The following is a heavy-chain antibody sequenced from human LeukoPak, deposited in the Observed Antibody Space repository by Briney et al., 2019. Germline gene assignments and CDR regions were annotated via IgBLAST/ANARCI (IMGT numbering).Heavy chain of an antibody. CDR3: AKDFSAGGNYGYGRLDP. Sequence: GGSLRLSCAASGFTFSNYVTTWVRQAPGKGLEWVSAISGSGDYSNSAYSVKGRFTISRDNSENTLYLQMNSLRAEDTAVYYCAKDFSAGGNYGYGRLDPWGQGTLVTVSS. V-gene: IGHV3-23*01. CDR1: GFTFSNYV. CDR2: ISGSGDYS. D-gene: IGHD4-17*01. J-gene: IGHJ5*02.